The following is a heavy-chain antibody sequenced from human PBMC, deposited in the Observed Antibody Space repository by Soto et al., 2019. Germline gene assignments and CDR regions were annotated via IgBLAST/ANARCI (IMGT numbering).Heavy chain of an antibody. Sequence: PGGSLRLSCTVSGFTFGDYAMSWFRQAPGKGLEWVGFIRSKAYGGTTEYAASVKGRFTISRDDSKSIAYLQMNSLKTEDTAVYYCTSIRSSGWSNNWFDPWGQGTLVTGSS. CDR3: TSIRSSGWSNNWFDP. CDR2: IRSKAYGGTT. CDR1: GFTFGDYA. V-gene: IGHV3-49*03. D-gene: IGHD6-19*01. J-gene: IGHJ5*02.